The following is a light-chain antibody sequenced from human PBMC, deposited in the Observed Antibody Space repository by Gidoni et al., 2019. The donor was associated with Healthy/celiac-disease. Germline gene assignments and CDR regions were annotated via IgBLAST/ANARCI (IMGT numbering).Light chain of an antibody. V-gene: IGLV2-11*01. CDR3: CSYAGSYTFEV. J-gene: IGLJ1*01. CDR1: SSDVGGYNY. CDR2: EVS. Sequence: QSALTQPRSVSGSPGQSVTISCTGTSSDVGGYNYVSWYQQHPGKAPKLMIYEVSKRPSGVPDRFSGSKSGNPASLTISGLQAEDEADYYCCSYAGSYTFEVFGTGTKVTVL.